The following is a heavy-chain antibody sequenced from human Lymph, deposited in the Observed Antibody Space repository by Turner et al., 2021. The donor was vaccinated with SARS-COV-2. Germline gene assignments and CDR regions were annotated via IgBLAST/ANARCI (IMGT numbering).Heavy chain of an antibody. J-gene: IGHJ4*02. V-gene: IGHV3-33*01. D-gene: IGHD1-26*01. Sequence: QVQLVESAGGVVQPGRSLRLSCAASGFTFSSHGMHWVRQATGKGLEWVAVIWYDGSNKYQADSVKGRFTISRDNSKNTLYLQMNSLRAEDTAVYYCAREGVVGATSGLDYWGQGTLVTVSS. CDR2: IWYDGSNK. CDR3: AREGVVGATSGLDY. CDR1: GFTFSSHG.